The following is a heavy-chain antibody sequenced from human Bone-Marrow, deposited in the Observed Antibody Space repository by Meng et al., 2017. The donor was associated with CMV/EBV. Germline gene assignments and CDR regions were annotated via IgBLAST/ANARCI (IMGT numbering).Heavy chain of an antibody. J-gene: IGHJ5*02. V-gene: IGHV4-39*01. CDR1: GGSISSSSYY. CDR3: ARQVVPAAIFWRKMDRP. D-gene: IGHD2-2*01. CDR2: IYYSGST. Sequence: SETLSLTCTVSGGSISSSSYYWGWIRQPPGKGLEWIGSIYYSGSTYYNPSLKSRVTISVDTSKNQFSLKLSSVTAADTAVYYCARQVVPAAIFWRKMDRPWGQGTLVTVSS.